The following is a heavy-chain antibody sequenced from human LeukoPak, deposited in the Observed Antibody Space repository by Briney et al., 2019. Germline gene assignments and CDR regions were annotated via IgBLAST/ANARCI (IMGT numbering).Heavy chain of an antibody. J-gene: IGHJ4*02. V-gene: IGHV3-43*02. CDR2: VSGDGGAT. Sequence: GGSLRLSCAASGFTFDDYVMHWVRQAPGKGLEWVSFVSGDGGATYYADSAKGRFTISRDNGRKSLYLQMHSLRTEDTALYYCAKGGYTYGGRLFDYWGQGTLVTVSS. CDR3: AKGGYTYGGRLFDY. CDR1: GFTFDDYV. D-gene: IGHD5-18*01.